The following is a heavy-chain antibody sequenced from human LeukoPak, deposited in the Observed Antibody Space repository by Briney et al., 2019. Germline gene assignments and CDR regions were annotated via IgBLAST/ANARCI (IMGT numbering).Heavy chain of an antibody. V-gene: IGHV4-59*01. CDR1: GGSISSYY. Sequence: SETLSLTCTVSGGSISSYYWSWIRQPPGKGLEWIGYIYYSGSTNYNPSLKSRITISVDTSKNQFSLKLSSVTAADTAVYYCARGPVVVPAAPYYFDYWGQGTLVTVSS. CDR2: IYYSGST. CDR3: ARGPVVVPAAPYYFDY. J-gene: IGHJ4*02. D-gene: IGHD2-2*01.